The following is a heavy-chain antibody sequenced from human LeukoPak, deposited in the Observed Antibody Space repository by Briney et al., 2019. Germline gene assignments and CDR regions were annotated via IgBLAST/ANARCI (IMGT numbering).Heavy chain of an antibody. CDR1: GGSFSGYY. CDR2: INHSGST. Sequence: PSETLSLTCAVYGGSFSGYYWSWIRQPPGKGLEWIGEINHSGSTNYNPSLKSRVTISVDTSKNQFSLKLSSVTAADTAVYYCARGFYTAMWRYGFDPWGKGTLVTVSS. V-gene: IGHV4-34*01. D-gene: IGHD5-18*01. J-gene: IGHJ5*02. CDR3: ARGFYTAMWRYGFDP.